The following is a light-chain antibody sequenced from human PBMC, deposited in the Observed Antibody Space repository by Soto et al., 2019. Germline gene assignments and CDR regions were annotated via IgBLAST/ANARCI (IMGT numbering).Light chain of an antibody. Sequence: QSALTQPPSASGSPGPSVTISCTGTSSDVGAYKYVSWYQQYPGKAPKLMIYEVSKRPSGVPDRFSGSKSGNTASLTVSGLQAEDEADYYCTSYVGSNIWVFGGGTKLTVL. J-gene: IGLJ3*02. V-gene: IGLV2-8*01. CDR3: TSYVGSNIWV. CDR2: EVS. CDR1: SSDVGAYKY.